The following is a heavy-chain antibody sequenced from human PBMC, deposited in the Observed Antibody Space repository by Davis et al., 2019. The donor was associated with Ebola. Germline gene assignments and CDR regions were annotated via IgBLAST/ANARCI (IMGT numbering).Heavy chain of an antibody. CDR3: ARGHTYGRWDDWFDP. CDR2: INPNFGGK. Sequence: AASVKVSCKASGYTFAAHYIHWVRQAPGQGLEWMGRINPNFGGKIYAQKFQDRVTMTIDTSINTAYMELDRLGSDDTAVYYCARGHTYGRWDDWFDPWGRGTLVTVSS. CDR1: GYTFAAHY. D-gene: IGHD5-18*01. V-gene: IGHV1-2*06. J-gene: IGHJ5*02.